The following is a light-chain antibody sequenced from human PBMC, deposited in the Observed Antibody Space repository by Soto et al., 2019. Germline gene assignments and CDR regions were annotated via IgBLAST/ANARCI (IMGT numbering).Light chain of an antibody. Sequence: EIVLTQSPATLSLSPGERATLSCRASPSVTNFLDWYQQKPGQAPRLLIYGAFNRATGIPARFSGSGSGTDFTLTISSLEPEDSAVYYCQQRNVWPPVTFGQGTRLE. V-gene: IGKV3-11*01. CDR2: GAF. J-gene: IGKJ5*01. CDR3: QQRNVWPPVT. CDR1: PSVTNF.